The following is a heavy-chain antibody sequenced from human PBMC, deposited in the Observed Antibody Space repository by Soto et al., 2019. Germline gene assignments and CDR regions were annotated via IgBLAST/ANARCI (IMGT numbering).Heavy chain of an antibody. D-gene: IGHD5-12*01. Sequence: ESGGGVVQPGRSLRLSCAASGFTFSSYGMHWVRQAPGKGLEWVAVISYDGSNKYYADSVKGRFTISRDNSKNTLYLQMNSLRAEDTAVYYCAKEKNSGYDYWGQGTLVTVSS. CDR1: GFTFSSYG. J-gene: IGHJ4*02. V-gene: IGHV3-30*18. CDR2: ISYDGSNK. CDR3: AKEKNSGYDY.